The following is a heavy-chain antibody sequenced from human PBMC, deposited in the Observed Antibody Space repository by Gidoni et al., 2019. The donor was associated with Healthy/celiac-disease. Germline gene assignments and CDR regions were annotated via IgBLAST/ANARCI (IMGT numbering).Heavy chain of an antibody. CDR3: ARGWSTISEAYYFDY. CDR1: GGSISSGGYY. J-gene: IGHJ4*02. Sequence: QVQLQESGPGLVKPSQTLSLTCTVSGGSISSGGYYWSWIRQHPGKGLEWIGYIYYSWSTYYNPSLKSRVTISVDTSKNQFSLKLSSVTAADTAVYYCARGWSTISEAYYFDYWGQGTLVTVSS. D-gene: IGHD3-3*01. CDR2: IYYSWST. V-gene: IGHV4-31*03.